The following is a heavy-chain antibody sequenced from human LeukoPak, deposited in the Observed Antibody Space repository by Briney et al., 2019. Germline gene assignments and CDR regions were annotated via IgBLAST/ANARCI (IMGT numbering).Heavy chain of an antibody. CDR2: ISSSSSTI. CDR1: GFTFSSYG. V-gene: IGHV3-48*04. J-gene: IGHJ4*02. Sequence: PGGSLRLSCAASGFTFSSYGMTWVRQAPGKGLEWVSYISSSSSTIYYADSVKGRFTISRDDAKNAVFLQMNSLRAEDTAVYYCARDSIAVAGHDYWGQGTLVTVSS. D-gene: IGHD6-19*01. CDR3: ARDSIAVAGHDY.